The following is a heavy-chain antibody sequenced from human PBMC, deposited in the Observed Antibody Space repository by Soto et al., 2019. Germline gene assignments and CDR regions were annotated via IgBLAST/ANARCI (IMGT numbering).Heavy chain of an antibody. D-gene: IGHD3-3*01. Sequence: SETLSLTCTVSGGSISSSSYYWGWIRQPPGKGLEWIGSIYYSGSTYYNPSLKSRVTISVDTSKNQFSLKLSSVTAADTAVYYCARRSILEWLLWDYWGQGTLVTVSS. CDR3: ARRSILEWLLWDY. CDR1: GGSISSSSYY. J-gene: IGHJ4*02. V-gene: IGHV4-39*01. CDR2: IYYSGST.